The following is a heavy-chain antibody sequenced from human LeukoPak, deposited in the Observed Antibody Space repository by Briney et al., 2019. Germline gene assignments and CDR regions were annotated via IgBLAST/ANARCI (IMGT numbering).Heavy chain of an antibody. V-gene: IGHV3-23*01. CDR2: ISGSGGST. Sequence: GGSLRLSCAASGFTFSTYVINWVRQAPGEGLEWVSAISGSGGSTYYADSVKGRFTISRDNSKNTLYLQMNSLRAEDTAVYYCAKGLPYYYDSSGYFSTAYYFDYWGQGTLVTVSS. CDR1: GFTFSTYV. CDR3: AKGLPYYYDSSGYFSTAYYFDY. J-gene: IGHJ4*02. D-gene: IGHD3-22*01.